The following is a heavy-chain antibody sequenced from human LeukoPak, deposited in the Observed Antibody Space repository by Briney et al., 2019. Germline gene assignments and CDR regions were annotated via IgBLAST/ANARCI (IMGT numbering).Heavy chain of an antibody. Sequence: PGGSLRLSCAASGFTFNTYTMNWVRQAPGKGLEWVSYISGSSGIIDYADSVRGRFTISRDNAKNSLYLQMNSLRAEDTAVYYCTRGSGRYVMVDWWGQGTLVTVSS. CDR2: ISGSSGII. J-gene: IGHJ4*02. CDR3: TRGSGRYVMVDW. CDR1: GFTFNTYT. D-gene: IGHD6-19*01. V-gene: IGHV3-48*01.